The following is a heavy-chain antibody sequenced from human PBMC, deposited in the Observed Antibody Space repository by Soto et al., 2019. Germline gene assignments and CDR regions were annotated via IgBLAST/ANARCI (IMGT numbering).Heavy chain of an antibody. CDR1: GFIFSNYG. D-gene: IGHD5-12*01. V-gene: IGHV3-30*18. J-gene: IGHJ4*02. CDR2: ISYDGSRK. CDR3: ANDIHPGRDTYHYGADY. Sequence: QVQLVESGGGVVQPGTSLTLSCSASGFIFSNYGMHWVRQAPGKGLEWVSIISYDGSRKHYIDSVKGRFTISRDNSKNTLDLQMTSLRAEDTAVYYCANDIHPGRDTYHYGADYWGQGTLVAVSS.